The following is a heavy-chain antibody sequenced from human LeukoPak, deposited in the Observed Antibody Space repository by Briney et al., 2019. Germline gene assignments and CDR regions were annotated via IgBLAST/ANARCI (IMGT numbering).Heavy chain of an antibody. CDR1: GFTFNTYW. J-gene: IGHJ3*01. CDR2: IDQGGSTE. Sequence: GGSLRLSCVASGFTFNTYWMIWVRQAPGKGLEWVANIDQGGSTEYYVDSLKGRFHISRDNAKNSLYLQINSLRAEDTAVYYCVRDKGGRSGAIYYDAFDVWGQGTMVTVSS. V-gene: IGHV3-7*01. CDR3: VRDKGGRSGAIYYDAFDV. D-gene: IGHD1-26*01.